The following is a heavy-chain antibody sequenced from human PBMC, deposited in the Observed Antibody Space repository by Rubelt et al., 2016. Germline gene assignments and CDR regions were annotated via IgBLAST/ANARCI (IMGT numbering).Heavy chain of an antibody. CDR2: IIPILGIA. V-gene: IGHV1-69*04. D-gene: IGHD5-24*01. CDR3: ARERDDYGDY. Sequence: QVQLVQSGAEVTKPGSSVKVSCKASGGTFSSYAISWVRQAPGQGLEWMGRIIPILGIANYAQKFQGRVTSTADKSTSTADMELSSLRSEDTAVDYCARERDDYGDYWGQGTLVTVSS. CDR1: GGTFSSYA. J-gene: IGHJ4*02.